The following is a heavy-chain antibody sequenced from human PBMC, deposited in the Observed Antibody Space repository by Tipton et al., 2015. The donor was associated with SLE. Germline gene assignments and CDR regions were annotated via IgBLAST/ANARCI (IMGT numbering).Heavy chain of an antibody. Sequence: QSGPEVKKPGASVKVSCKASGYTFTGYYMHWVRQAPGQGLEWMGWINPNSGGTNYAQKFQGRVTITTDESTSTAYMELSSLRSEDTAVYYCARGVEYSSSSGVDYWGQGTLVTVSS. J-gene: IGHJ4*02. CDR1: GYTFTGYY. CDR2: INPNSGGT. CDR3: ARGVEYSSSSGVDY. V-gene: IGHV1-2*02. D-gene: IGHD6-6*01.